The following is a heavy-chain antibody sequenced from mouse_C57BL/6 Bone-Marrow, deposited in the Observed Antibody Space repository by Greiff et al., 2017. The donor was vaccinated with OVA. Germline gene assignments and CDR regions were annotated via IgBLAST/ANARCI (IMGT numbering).Heavy chain of an antibody. J-gene: IGHJ1*03. CDR3: ARKDGYYSWYFDV. D-gene: IGHD2-3*01. CDR2: IYPRSGNT. V-gene: IGHV1-81*01. CDR1: GYTFTSYG. Sequence: VQVVESGAELARPGASVKLSCKASGYTFTSYGISWVKQRTGQGLEWIGEIYPRSGNTYYNEKFKGKATLTADKSSSTAYMQFSSLTSEDSAIYYCARKDGYYSWYFDVWGTGTTVTVSS.